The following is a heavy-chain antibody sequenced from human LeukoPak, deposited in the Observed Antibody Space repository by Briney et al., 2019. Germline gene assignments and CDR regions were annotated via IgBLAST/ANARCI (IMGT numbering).Heavy chain of an antibody. V-gene: IGHV3-30*03. D-gene: IGHD3-10*01. Sequence: GGSLRLSCAASGFTFSSYGMHWVRQAPGKGLEWVAVISYDGSNKYYADSVKGRFTISRDNSKNTLYLQMSSLRAEDTAVYYCARDQLQYYYGSGSYCMDVWGQGTTVTVSS. J-gene: IGHJ6*02. CDR2: ISYDGSNK. CDR3: ARDQLQYYYGSGSYCMDV. CDR1: GFTFSSYG.